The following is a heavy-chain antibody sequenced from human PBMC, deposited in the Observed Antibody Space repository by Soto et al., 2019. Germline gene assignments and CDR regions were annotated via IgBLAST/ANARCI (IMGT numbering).Heavy chain of an antibody. J-gene: IGHJ6*02. CDR2: IIPILGIA. CDR1: GGTFSSYT. CDR3: ARAVTTQYGMDV. D-gene: IGHD4-17*01. V-gene: IGHV1-69*02. Sequence: QVQLVQSGAEVKKPGSSVKVSCKASGGTFSSYTISWVRQAPGQGLEWMGRIIPILGIANYAQKFQGRVTITADKSTSTAYMELSSLRSEDTAVYYCARAVTTQYGMDVWGQGTTVTVSS.